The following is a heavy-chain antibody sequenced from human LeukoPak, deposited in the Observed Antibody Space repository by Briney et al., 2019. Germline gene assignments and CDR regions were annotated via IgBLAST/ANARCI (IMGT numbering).Heavy chain of an antibody. CDR1: GYSISSGYY. Sequence: SETLSLTCGVSGYSISSGYYWGWIRQPPGKGLEWIGSIYHSGSTYYNPSLKSRVTISVDTSKNQFSLKLSSVTAADTAVYYCARHGYIAVAGTVDYWGQGTLITVSS. CDR3: ARHGYIAVAGTVDY. CDR2: IYHSGST. V-gene: IGHV4-38-2*01. J-gene: IGHJ4*02. D-gene: IGHD6-19*01.